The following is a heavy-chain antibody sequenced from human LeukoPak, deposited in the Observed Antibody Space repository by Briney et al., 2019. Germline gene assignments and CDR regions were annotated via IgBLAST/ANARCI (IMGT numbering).Heavy chain of an antibody. CDR3: ATPTGPYGSGSSWLAY. D-gene: IGHD3-10*01. CDR2: INPNSGGT. Sequence: ASVKVSCKASGYTFTGYYMHWVRQAPGQGLEWMGWINPNSGGTNYGQKFQGRVTMTRDTSISTAYMELSRLRSDDTAVYYCATPTGPYGSGSSWLAYWGQGTLVTVSS. CDR1: GYTFTGYY. V-gene: IGHV1-2*02. J-gene: IGHJ4*02.